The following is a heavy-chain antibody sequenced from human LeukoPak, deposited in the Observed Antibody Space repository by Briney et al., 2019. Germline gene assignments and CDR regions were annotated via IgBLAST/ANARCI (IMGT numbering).Heavy chain of an antibody. CDR1: GGSFSGYY. CDR3: ARGADILTGYLAVYFDY. J-gene: IGHJ4*02. CDR2: INHSGST. V-gene: IGHV4-34*01. D-gene: IGHD3-9*01. Sequence: SETLSLTCAVYGGSFSGYYWSWIRQPPGKGLEWIGEINHSGSTNYNPSLKSRVTISVDTSKNQFSLKLSSVTAADTAVYYCARGADILTGYLAVYFDYWGQGTLVTVSS.